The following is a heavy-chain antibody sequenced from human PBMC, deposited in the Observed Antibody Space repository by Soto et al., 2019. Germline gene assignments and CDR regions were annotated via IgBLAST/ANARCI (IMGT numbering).Heavy chain of an antibody. J-gene: IGHJ4*02. D-gene: IGHD4-17*01. CDR1: GYPFTSYG. V-gene: IGHV1-18*01. CDR3: ARGLTTMRAVDY. Sequence: QVQLVQSGAEVKKPGASVKVSCKASGYPFTSYGINWVRQAPGQGLEWMGWIDAFNGNTDYAQKIQGRVTMTTDTSTSTAYMELRGLRSDDTAVYYCARGLTTMRAVDYWGQGTLVTVSS. CDR2: IDAFNGNT.